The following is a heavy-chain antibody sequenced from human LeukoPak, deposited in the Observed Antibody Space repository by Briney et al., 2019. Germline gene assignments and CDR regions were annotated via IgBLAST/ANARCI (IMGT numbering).Heavy chain of an antibody. CDR2: IFYSGSP. Sequence: PSETLSLTCTVSGGSISSYYWSWIRQPPGKGLEWIANIFYSGSPNYNPSLKSRVTISFDTSKNQFSLKLCSVTAADTAVYYCARVGGSGSYYNVVPDYWGQGTLVTVSS. V-gene: IGHV4-59*01. CDR1: GGSISSYY. J-gene: IGHJ4*02. CDR3: ARVGGSGSYYNVVPDY. D-gene: IGHD3-10*01.